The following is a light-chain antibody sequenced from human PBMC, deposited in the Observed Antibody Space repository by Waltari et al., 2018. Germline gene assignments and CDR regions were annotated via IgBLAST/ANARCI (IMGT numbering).Light chain of an antibody. CDR1: QSVSSSY. V-gene: IGKV3-20*01. J-gene: IGKJ2*01. Sequence: RGSQSVSSSYLAWYQQKAGQAPRHLIYGASSRATGIPDRFSGSGSGTDSTLTISKLEPEDFAVYYCHQYGSSPYTFGHGTKLEIK. CDR2: GAS. CDR3: HQYGSSPYT.